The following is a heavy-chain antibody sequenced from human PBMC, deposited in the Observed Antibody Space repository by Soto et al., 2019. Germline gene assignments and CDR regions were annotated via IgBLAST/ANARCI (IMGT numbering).Heavy chain of an antibody. CDR3: SKGPSGVGSFDI. J-gene: IGHJ3*02. CDR1: GFAFSSNA. V-gene: IGHV3-23*01. D-gene: IGHD3-3*01. Sequence: EVHLLESGGGLVQPGGSRRLSCTASGFAFSSNAMSWVRQAPGKGLEWVSSISDSGGSTYYADSVKGRFTISRDNSKNTLYLQMDSLRADELALYYCSKGPSGVGSFDIWGQGTKVTVSS. CDR2: ISDSGGST.